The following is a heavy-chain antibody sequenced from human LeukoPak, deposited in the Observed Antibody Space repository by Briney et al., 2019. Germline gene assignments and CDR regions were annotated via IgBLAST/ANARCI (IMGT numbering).Heavy chain of an antibody. J-gene: IGHJ4*02. CDR1: GYTLTELS. CDR2: INPSGGST. Sequence: ASVKVSCKVSGYTLTELSMHWVRQAPGQGLEWMGIINPSGGSTSYAQKFQGRVTMTRDTSTSTVYMELSSLRSEDTAVYYCARVKGYSSGPYYFDYWGQGTLVTVSS. CDR3: ARVKGYSSGPYYFDY. V-gene: IGHV1-46*01. D-gene: IGHD6-19*01.